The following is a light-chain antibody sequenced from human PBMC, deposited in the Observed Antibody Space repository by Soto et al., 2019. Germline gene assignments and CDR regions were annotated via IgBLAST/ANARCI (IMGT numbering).Light chain of an antibody. Sequence: EIVMTQSPATLSVSPGERATLSCRASPSVSGNLAWYQQKPGQAPRLLIYGASTRATGIPARFSGSGSGTECTLTISRLQSEDFAVYYCQQYNNWPRTFGQGTKVEIK. CDR1: PSVSGN. CDR2: GAS. J-gene: IGKJ1*01. CDR3: QQYNNWPRT. V-gene: IGKV3-15*01.